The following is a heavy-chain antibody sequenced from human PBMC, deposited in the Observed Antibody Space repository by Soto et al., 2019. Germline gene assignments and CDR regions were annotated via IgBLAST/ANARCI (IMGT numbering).Heavy chain of an antibody. D-gene: IGHD3-3*01. CDR1: GYTFTSYD. Sequence: ASVKVSCKASGYTFTSYDINWVRQATGQGLEWMGWMNPNSGNTGYAQKSQGRVTMTRNTSISTAYMELGSLRSEDTAVYYCARGLTIFGVVPTPIDYWGQGTLVTVSS. V-gene: IGHV1-8*01. J-gene: IGHJ4*02. CDR3: ARGLTIFGVVPTPIDY. CDR2: MNPNSGNT.